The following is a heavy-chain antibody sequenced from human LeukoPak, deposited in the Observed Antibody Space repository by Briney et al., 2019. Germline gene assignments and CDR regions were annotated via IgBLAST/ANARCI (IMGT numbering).Heavy chain of an antibody. D-gene: IGHD6-13*01. J-gene: IGHJ4*02. CDR2: VYYSGTT. CDR3: ATPGDSGSWYDFDY. Sequence: SETLSLICTVSGGSISSSGYYWAWIRQPPGKGLEWIGSVYYSGTTYYNPSLKSRVTISVDTSKNQSSLKLDSVPAADTAVYFCATPGDSGSWYDFDYWGQGTLVAVSS. CDR1: GGSISSSGYY. V-gene: IGHV4-39*01.